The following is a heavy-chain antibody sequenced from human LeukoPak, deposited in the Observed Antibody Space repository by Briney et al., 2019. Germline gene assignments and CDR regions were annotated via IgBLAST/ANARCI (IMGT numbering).Heavy chain of an antibody. V-gene: IGHV3-48*03. CDR2: ISSSGSTI. Sequence: GRSLRLSCAASGSTFSSYEMNWVRQAPGKGLEWVSYISSSGSTIYYADSVKGRFTISRDNARNSLYLQMNSLRAEDTAVYYCARDGLAAATLHWCFDLWGRGTLVTVSS. CDR3: ARDGLAAATLHWCFDL. D-gene: IGHD2-15*01. J-gene: IGHJ2*01. CDR1: GSTFSSYE.